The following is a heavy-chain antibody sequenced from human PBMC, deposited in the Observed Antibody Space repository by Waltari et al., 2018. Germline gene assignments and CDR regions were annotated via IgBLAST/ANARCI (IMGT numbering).Heavy chain of an antibody. Sequence: QVQLVESGGGVVQPGRSLRLSCAASGFTFSSYGMHWVRQAPGKGLEWVAVIWYDGSNKYYADSVKGRFTISRDNSKNTLYLQMNSLRAEDTAVYYCAKDSGYRVGYFDYWGQGTLVTVSS. V-gene: IGHV3-33*06. CDR1: GFTFSSYG. D-gene: IGHD3-22*01. CDR2: IWYDGSNK. CDR3: AKDSGYRVGYFDY. J-gene: IGHJ4*02.